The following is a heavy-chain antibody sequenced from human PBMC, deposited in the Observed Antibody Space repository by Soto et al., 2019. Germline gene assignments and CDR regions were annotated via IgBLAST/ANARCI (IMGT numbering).Heavy chain of an antibody. CDR3: ARRKGIYYYFDY. CDR2: MCYSGNT. Sequence: PSETLSVTCTVSGGSISSGYCCDLIRQPPGKGLEWIGSMCYSGNTYYSPSLKSRVTLSMDTSKIWFSLKLTSVTAADTAVFYCARRKGIYYYFDYWGRGTLVTVSS. V-gene: IGHV4-39*01. CDR1: GGSISSGYC. D-gene: IGHD3-3*02. J-gene: IGHJ4*02.